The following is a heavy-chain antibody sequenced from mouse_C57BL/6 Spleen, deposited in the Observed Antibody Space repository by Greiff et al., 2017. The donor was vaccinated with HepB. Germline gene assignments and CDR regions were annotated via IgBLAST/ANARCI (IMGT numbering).Heavy chain of an antibody. V-gene: IGHV5-17*01. Sequence: EVMLVESGGGLVKPGGSLKLSCAASGFTFSDYGMHWVRQAPEKGLEWVAYISSGSSTIYYADTVKSRFTISRDNAKNTLFLQMTSLRSEDTAMYYCARRIYYGYDEGNAMDYWGQGTSVTVSS. J-gene: IGHJ4*01. CDR2: ISSGSSTI. CDR3: ARRIYYGYDEGNAMDY. CDR1: GFTFSDYG. D-gene: IGHD2-2*01.